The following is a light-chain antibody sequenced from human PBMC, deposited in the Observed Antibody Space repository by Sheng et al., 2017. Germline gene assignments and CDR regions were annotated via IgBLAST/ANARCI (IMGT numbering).Light chain of an antibody. CDR3: QQTYSTVWA. J-gene: IGKJ1*01. V-gene: IGKV1-39*01. Sequence: DIQMTQSPSSLSASVGDRVTITCQASQDIINYLNWFQHKPGRAPNLLIYAASSLQSGVPSRFSGSGSGTDFTLTITSLQPEDFATYYCQQTYSTVWAFGQGTKVDVK. CDR2: AAS. CDR1: QDIINY.